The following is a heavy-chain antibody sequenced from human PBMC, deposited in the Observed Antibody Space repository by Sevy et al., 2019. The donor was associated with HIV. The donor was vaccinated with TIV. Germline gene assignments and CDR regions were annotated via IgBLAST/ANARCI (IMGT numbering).Heavy chain of an antibody. J-gene: IGHJ4*02. CDR3: VKEGRDDFNPYLDF. Sequence: GGSLRLSCAGSGFTFGGYWMSWVRQAPGRGLEWVARVSRNGGTPAYGYSAKGRFTISRDNSKITVYLQLKELRAEDTALYYCVKEGRDDFNPYLDFWGQGILVTVSS. V-gene: IGHV3-23*01. CDR2: VSRNGGTP. CDR1: GFTFGGYW. D-gene: IGHD3-10*01.